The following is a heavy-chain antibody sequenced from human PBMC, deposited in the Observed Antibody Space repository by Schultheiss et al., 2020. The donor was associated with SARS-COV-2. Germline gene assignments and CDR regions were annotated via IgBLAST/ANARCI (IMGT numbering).Heavy chain of an antibody. D-gene: IGHD6-19*01. CDR2: ISGSGGST. V-gene: IGHV3-23*01. CDR1: GFTFSNAW. CDR3: ARDLGAVAGTEGEDY. Sequence: GGSLRLSCAASGFTFSNAWMSWVRQAPGKGLEWVSAISGSGGSTYYADSVKGRFTISRDNSKNTLYLQMSSLRAEDTAVYYCARDLGAVAGTEGEDYWGQGTLVTVSS. J-gene: IGHJ4*02.